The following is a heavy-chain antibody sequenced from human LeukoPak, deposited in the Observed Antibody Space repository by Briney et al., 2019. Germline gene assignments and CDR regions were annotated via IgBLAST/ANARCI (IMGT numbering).Heavy chain of an antibody. V-gene: IGHV4-34*01. CDR1: GGSFTGYY. J-gene: IGHJ5*02. CDR2: INHSGST. Sequence: SETLSLTCAVYGGSFTGYYWTWIRQPPGKGLVWIGEINHSGSTNYNPSLKSRVTVSVDTSKNQFSLKLTPVTAADTAVYYCAKDKSANWFDPWGQGTLVTVSS. CDR3: AKDKSANWFDP.